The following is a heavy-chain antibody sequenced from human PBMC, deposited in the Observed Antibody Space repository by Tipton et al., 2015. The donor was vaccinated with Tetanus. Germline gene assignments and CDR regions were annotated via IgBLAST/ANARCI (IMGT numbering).Heavy chain of an antibody. CDR1: GYSFTSYW. CDR3: AASELVTRGGFRAFDI. D-gene: IGHD2-21*02. Sequence: QLVQSRAEVKKPGESLKISCKGSGYSFTSYWIGWVRQMPGKGLEWMGSIYPGDSDTKYSPSFQGQVTISADKSINTAYLQWSSLKASDTVMYYCAASELVTRGGFRAFDIWGQGTMVTVSS. J-gene: IGHJ3*02. V-gene: IGHV5-51*01. CDR2: IYPGDSDT.